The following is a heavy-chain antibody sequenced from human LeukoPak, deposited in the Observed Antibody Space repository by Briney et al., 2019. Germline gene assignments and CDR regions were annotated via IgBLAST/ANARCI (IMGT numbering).Heavy chain of an antibody. CDR2: VSPDGNLA. V-gene: IGHV3-74*01. Sequence: GGSLRLSCAGSGFTLSSSWMHWVRQAPGKGPVWVAHVSPDGNLAHYADSVKGRFIISRDNAKNTLFLQMNSLRAEDTAVYYCARDLSFSPDHWGQGTLVTVSS. CDR3: ARDLSFSPDH. J-gene: IGHJ4*02. CDR1: GFTLSSSW.